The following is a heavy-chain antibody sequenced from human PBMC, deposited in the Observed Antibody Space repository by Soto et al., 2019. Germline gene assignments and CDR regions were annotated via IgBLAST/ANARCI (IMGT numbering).Heavy chain of an antibody. CDR3: AGAPRRITGKTSSEDFQH. D-gene: IGHD1-20*01. CDR2: IIPLLGIT. J-gene: IGHJ1*01. V-gene: IGHV1-69*01. CDR1: GGTFSGYA. Sequence: QAQLMQSGAEVKKPGSSVKVSCKAAGGTFSGYAINGVRQAPGQGLEWIGGIIPLLGITDYGQKFQGRITIAADESTGTAYMDLRAMRSEDTAVYYCAGAPRRITGKTSSEDFQHWGQGTLVSVSS.